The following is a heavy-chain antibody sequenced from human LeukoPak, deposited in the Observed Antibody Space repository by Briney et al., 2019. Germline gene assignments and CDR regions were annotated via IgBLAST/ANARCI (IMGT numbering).Heavy chain of an antibody. Sequence: SETLSLTCTVSGGSISSYYWSWIRQPPGKGLEWIGYIYYSGSTNYNPSLKSRVTISVDTSKNQFSLKLSSVTAADTAVYYCAGSYYDSSGYYFGTNDYWGQGTLVTVSS. D-gene: IGHD3-22*01. CDR3: AGSYYDSSGYYFGTNDY. V-gene: IGHV4-59*01. CDR1: GGSISSYY. J-gene: IGHJ4*02. CDR2: IYYSGST.